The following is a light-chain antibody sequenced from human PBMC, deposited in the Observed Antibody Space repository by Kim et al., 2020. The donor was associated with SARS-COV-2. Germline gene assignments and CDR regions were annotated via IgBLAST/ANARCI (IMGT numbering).Light chain of an antibody. CDR2: GAS. CDR3: QQYNNWPPRYT. V-gene: IGKV3-15*01. J-gene: IGKJ2*01. CDR1: QSVSSN. Sequence: SPGERATLSCRASQSVSSNLAWYQQKPGQAPRFLIYGASTRATGIPARFSGSGSGTEFTLTISSLQSEDFAVYYCQQYNNWPPRYTFGQGTKLEI.